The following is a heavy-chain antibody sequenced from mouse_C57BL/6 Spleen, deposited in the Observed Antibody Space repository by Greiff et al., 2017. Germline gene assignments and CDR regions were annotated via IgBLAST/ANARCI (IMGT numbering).Heavy chain of an antibody. D-gene: IGHD1-1*01. J-gene: IGHJ1*03. V-gene: IGHV1-59*01. Sequence: QVQLQQPGAELVRPGTSVKLSCKASGYTFTSYWMHWVKQRPGQGLEWIGVIDPSDSYPNYNQKFKGKATLTVDTSSSTAYMQLSSLTSEDSAVYYCASPLYGSSPDWYFDVWGTGTTVTVSS. CDR3: ASPLYGSSPDWYFDV. CDR1: GYTFTSYW. CDR2: IDPSDSYP.